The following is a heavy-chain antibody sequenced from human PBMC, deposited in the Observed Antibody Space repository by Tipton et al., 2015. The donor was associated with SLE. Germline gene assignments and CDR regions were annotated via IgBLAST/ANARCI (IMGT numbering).Heavy chain of an antibody. CDR2: INHSGST. CDR3: ARGVGYCSSTSCYTLNY. D-gene: IGHD2-2*02. J-gene: IGHJ4*02. Sequence: SFSGYYWSWIRQPPGKGLEWIGEINHSGSTNYNPSLKSRVTISVDTSKNQFSLKLSSVTAADTAVYYCARGVGYCSSTSCYTLNYWGQGTLVTVSS. V-gene: IGHV4-34*01. CDR1: SFSGYY.